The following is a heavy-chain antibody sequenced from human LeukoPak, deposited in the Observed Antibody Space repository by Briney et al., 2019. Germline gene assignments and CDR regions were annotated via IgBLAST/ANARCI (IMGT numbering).Heavy chain of an antibody. J-gene: IGHJ4*02. CDR1: GGSFSGYY. CDR2: INHSGST. D-gene: IGHD3-16*02. Sequence: SETLSLTCAVYGGSFSGYYWSWIRQPPGKGLEWIGEINHSGSTNYNSSLKSRVTISVDTSKNQFSLKLSSVTAADTAVYYCARGFYDYVWGSYHNDYWGQGTLVTVSS. V-gene: IGHV4-34*01. CDR3: ARGFYDYVWGSYHNDY.